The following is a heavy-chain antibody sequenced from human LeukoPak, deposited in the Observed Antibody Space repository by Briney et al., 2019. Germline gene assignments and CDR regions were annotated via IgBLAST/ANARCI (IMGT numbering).Heavy chain of an antibody. D-gene: IGHD4-23*01. Sequence: SETLSLTCTVSGGSISSSSYYWGWIRQPPGKGLEWIGSIYYSGSTYYNPSLKSRVTISVDTSKNQFSLKLSSVTAADTAVYYCARDLYGGNSGRWWFDPWGQGTLVTVSS. CDR1: GGSISSSSYY. J-gene: IGHJ5*02. CDR2: IYYSGST. V-gene: IGHV4-39*07. CDR3: ARDLYGGNSGRWWFDP.